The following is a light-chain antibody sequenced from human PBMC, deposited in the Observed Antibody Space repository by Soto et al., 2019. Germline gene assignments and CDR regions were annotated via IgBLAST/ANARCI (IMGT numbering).Light chain of an antibody. V-gene: IGLV6-57*01. J-gene: IGLJ7*01. CDR3: QSYDNRRWV. CDR1: SGNIDSNY. CDR2: EDN. Sequence: NFMLTQPHSVSESPGKTIIISCTRSSGNIDSNYVQWYQQRPGSSPTTIIYEDNLRPSGVPDRFSGSIDSSSNSASLTISGLMTEDEADYYCQSYDNRRWVFGGGTQLTVL.